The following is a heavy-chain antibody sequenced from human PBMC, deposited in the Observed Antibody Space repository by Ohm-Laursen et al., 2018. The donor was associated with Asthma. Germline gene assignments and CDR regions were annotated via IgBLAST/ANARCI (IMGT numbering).Heavy chain of an antibody. CDR2: TNQHGSET. CDR1: GFTFSTFC. Sequence: SLRLSCTASGFTFSTFCMSWVRQAPGKGLEWVATTNQHGSETYYVDSVRGRFTISRDNTLDALYLQMDSLRGEDTAVYFCARDGGATFDLWGQGTLVSVGS. J-gene: IGHJ4*02. CDR3: ARDGGATFDL. V-gene: IGHV3-7*01. D-gene: IGHD6-25*01.